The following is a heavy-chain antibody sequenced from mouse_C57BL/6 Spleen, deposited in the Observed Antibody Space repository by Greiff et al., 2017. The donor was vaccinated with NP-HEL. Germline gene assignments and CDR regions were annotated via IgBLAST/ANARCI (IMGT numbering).Heavy chain of an antibody. CDR3: ARRVNYYGSSHWYFDV. Sequence: VQLQESGAELMKPGASVKLSCKATGYTFTGYWIEWVKQRPGHGLEWIGEILPGSGSTNYNEKFKGKATFTADTSSNTAYMQLSSLTTEDSAIYYCARRVNYYGSSHWYFDVWGTGTTVTVSS. V-gene: IGHV1-9*01. CDR2: ILPGSGST. D-gene: IGHD1-1*01. J-gene: IGHJ1*03. CDR1: GYTFTGYW.